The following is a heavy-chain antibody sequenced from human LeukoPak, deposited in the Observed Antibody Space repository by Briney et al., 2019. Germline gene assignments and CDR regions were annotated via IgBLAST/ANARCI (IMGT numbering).Heavy chain of an antibody. V-gene: IGHV3-23*01. CDR2: ISGSGGST. J-gene: IGHJ2*01. D-gene: IGHD2-2*01. CDR3: AKEKVLFAMEAWYFDL. Sequence: GGSLRLSCAASGFTFSSYAMTWVRQAPGKGLEWVPPISGSGGSTYYADSVKGRFTISRDNSKNTLYLQMNSLRVEDTAVYYCAKEKVLFAMEAWYFDLWGRGTLVTVSS. CDR1: GFTFSSYA.